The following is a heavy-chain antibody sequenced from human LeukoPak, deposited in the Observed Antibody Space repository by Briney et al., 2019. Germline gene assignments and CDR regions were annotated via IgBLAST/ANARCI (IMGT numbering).Heavy chain of an antibody. Sequence: GSLRLSCAASGFTFSSYWMNWARQAPGKGLEWVASINHNGNVNYYVDSVKGRFTISRDNSKSTLCLQMNSLRAEDTAVYYCAKQLGYCSDGSCYFPYWGQGTLVTVSS. D-gene: IGHD2-15*01. J-gene: IGHJ4*02. CDR1: GFTFSSYW. CDR3: AKQLGYCSDGSCYFPY. V-gene: IGHV3-7*03. CDR2: INHNGNVN.